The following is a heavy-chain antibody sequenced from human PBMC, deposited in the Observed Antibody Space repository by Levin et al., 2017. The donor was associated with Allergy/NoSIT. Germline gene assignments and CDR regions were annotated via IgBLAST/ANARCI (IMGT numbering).Heavy chain of an antibody. V-gene: IGHV3-33*01. CDR2: IWYDGSNK. CDR3: ARAKYAEGAFDI. J-gene: IGHJ3*02. CDR1: GFTFSSYG. D-gene: IGHD2-8*01. Sequence: GESLKISCAASGFTFSSYGMHWVRQAPGKGLEWVAVIWYDGSNKYYADSVKGRFTISRDNSKNTLYLQMNSLRAEDTAVYYCARAKYAEGAFDIWGQGTMVTVSS.